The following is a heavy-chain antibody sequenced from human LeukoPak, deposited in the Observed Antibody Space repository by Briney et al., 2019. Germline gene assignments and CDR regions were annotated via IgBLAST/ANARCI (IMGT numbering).Heavy chain of an antibody. CDR2: VNSDGRST. Sequence: GGSLRLSCAASGFTFSSYWMHWVRQAPGKGLVWVSRVNSDGRSTTYADSVKGRFTISRDNAKNTLYLQMNSLRAEDTAVYYCARARYDSSGYYPYYFDYWGQGTLVTVSS. CDR3: ARARYDSSGYYPYYFDY. CDR1: GFTFSSYW. V-gene: IGHV3-74*01. J-gene: IGHJ4*02. D-gene: IGHD3-22*01.